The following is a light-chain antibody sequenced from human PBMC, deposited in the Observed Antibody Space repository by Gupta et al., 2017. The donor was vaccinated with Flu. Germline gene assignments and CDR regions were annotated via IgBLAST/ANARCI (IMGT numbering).Light chain of an antibody. CDR3: QTWGAGIGV. V-gene: IGLV4-69*01. CDR2: INSDGSH. CDR1: NGRSSFA. Sequence: QLVLTQSPSASASLGASVKLTCTLSNGRSSFAIAWHQQQPDKGSRFLMKINSDGSHTKGDGIPDRFSGSSSGTGHYLTISSLQSEDEADYYCQTWGAGIGVFGGWTKLTVL. J-gene: IGLJ2*01.